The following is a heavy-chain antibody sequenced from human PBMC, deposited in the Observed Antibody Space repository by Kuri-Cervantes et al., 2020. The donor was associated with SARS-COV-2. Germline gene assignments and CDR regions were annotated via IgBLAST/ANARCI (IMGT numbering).Heavy chain of an antibody. CDR3: YCAPKEGFDS. CDR2: IIPIFGTA. D-gene: IGHD2-21*01. CDR1: GGTFSSYV. V-gene: IGHV1-69*06. J-gene: IGHJ4*02. Sequence: SVNVSCKASGGTFSSYVSSWVRQAPGQGLEWMGGIIPIFGTANYAQKFQGRVSMTEDTSTDAAYMELSSLTSEDKAIYSCYCAPKEGFDSWGQGTLVTVSS.